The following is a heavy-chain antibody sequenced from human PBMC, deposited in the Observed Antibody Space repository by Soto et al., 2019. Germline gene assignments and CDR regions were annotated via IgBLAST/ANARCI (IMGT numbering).Heavy chain of an antibody. V-gene: IGHV3-33*01. D-gene: IGHD3-10*01. CDR3: AREVLYGSGSHDYLYYGMDV. CDR2: IWFDGSKK. CDR1: GFSFSSYC. Sequence: VQLVESGGGGVQPGKSLRLSCAASGFSFSSYCMHWVRQAPGTGLQCVALIWFDGSKKYYADSVKGRFTISRDSSKNTMDLQRNSLRAEDTAVYYGAREVLYGSGSHDYLYYGMDVWGQGTTVTVSS. J-gene: IGHJ6*02.